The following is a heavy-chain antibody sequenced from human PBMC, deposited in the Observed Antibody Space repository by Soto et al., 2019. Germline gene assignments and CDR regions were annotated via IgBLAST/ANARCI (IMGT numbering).Heavy chain of an antibody. CDR2: IYHSGST. CDR3: ARDSLHGYYFES. J-gene: IGHJ4*02. Sequence: PSETLSLTCAVSGGSISSGGYSWNWIRQPPGKGLEWIGYIYHSGSTYYNPSLKSRVTISVDKSNNQFSLKLSSVTAADTAVYYCARDSLHGYYFESWGQGTLVTRLL. CDR1: GGSISSGGYS. V-gene: IGHV4-30-2*01. D-gene: IGHD3-22*01.